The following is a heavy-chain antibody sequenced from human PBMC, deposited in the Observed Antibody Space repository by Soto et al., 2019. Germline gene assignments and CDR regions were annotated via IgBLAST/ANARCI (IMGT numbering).Heavy chain of an antibody. CDR3: APHLWFGELYY. CDR1: GFTFSSYA. CDR2: ISGSGGST. V-gene: IGHV3-23*01. Sequence: EVQLLESGGGLVQPGGSLRLSCAASGFTFSSYAMSWVRQAPGKGLEWVSAISGSGGSTYYADSVKGRFTISRDNSKNTLYLQITSLRAEDTAVYYCAPHLWFGELYYWGQGTLVTVSS. J-gene: IGHJ4*02. D-gene: IGHD3-10*01.